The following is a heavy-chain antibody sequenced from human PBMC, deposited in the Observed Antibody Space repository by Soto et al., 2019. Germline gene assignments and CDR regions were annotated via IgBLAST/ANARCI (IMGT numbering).Heavy chain of an antibody. CDR3: ARGERLRSGSSYGI. V-gene: IGHV4-34*01. CDR1: GGSFSGYY. CDR2: INHSGRT. Sequence: SEALSLTCAVYGGSFSGYYWSWIRQPPGKGLEWIGEINHSGRTNYNPSLKSRVTISVDTSKNQFSLKLSSVTAADTAVYYCARGERLRSGSSYGIWGQGTMVTVSS. D-gene: IGHD3-3*01. J-gene: IGHJ3*02.